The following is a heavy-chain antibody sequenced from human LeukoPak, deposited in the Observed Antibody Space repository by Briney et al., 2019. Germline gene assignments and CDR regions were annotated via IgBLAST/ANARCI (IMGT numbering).Heavy chain of an antibody. D-gene: IGHD5/OR15-5a*01. J-gene: IGHJ6*03. CDR1: GFTFSSYA. Sequence: GGSLRLSCAASGFTFSSYAMHWVRQAPGKGLEWVAVIWYDGSNKYYAGSVKGRFTISRDNSKNTLYLQMNSLRAEDTAVYYCARVLSTYPRYYYYMDVWGKGTTVTVSS. CDR3: ARVLSTYPRYYYYMDV. CDR2: IWYDGSNK. V-gene: IGHV3-33*08.